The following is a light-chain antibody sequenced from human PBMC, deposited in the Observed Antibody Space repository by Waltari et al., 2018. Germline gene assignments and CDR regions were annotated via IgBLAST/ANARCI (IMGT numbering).Light chain of an antibody. V-gene: IGKV2-30*02. J-gene: IGKJ1*01. CDR3: MQAAHWPKT. Sequence: DVVMTQSPLSLSVTPGQPASIPCRSSQSLVHSDGNTYLNWFHQRPGQSPRRLIYKISNRYSGVPDRFSGIGSGTDFTLKISRVEAEDVGVYYCMQAAHWPKTFGQGTKVEIK. CDR2: KIS. CDR1: QSLVHSDGNTY.